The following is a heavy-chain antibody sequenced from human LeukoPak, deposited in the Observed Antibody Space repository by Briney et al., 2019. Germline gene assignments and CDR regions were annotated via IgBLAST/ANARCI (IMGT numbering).Heavy chain of an antibody. CDR1: GFAFSSNW. D-gene: IGHD7-27*01. V-gene: IGHV3-74*01. CDR3: ATSLGPLTEY. CDR2: INSGGSGT. Sequence: GGSLRLSCAASGFAFSSNWMHWVRQTPGKGLVWVSRINSGGSGTSYAASVEGRFTISRDNAKNTLYLQMNSLRAEDTAVYYCATSLGPLTEYWGQGTLVTVSS. J-gene: IGHJ4*02.